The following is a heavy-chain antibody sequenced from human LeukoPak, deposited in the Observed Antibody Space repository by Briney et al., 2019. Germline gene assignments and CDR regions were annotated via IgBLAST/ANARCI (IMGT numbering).Heavy chain of an antibody. J-gene: IGHJ4*02. CDR2: IYYSGST. CDR3: ARQVYYDTPIDY. V-gene: IGHV4-39*01. CDR1: GGSISSSSYY. D-gene: IGHD3-9*01. Sequence: SETLSLTCTVSGGSISSSSYYWGWIRQPPGKGLEWIGSIYYSGSTYYNPSPKSRVTISVDTSKNQFSLKLSSVTAADTAVYYCARQVYYDTPIDYWGQGTLVTVSS.